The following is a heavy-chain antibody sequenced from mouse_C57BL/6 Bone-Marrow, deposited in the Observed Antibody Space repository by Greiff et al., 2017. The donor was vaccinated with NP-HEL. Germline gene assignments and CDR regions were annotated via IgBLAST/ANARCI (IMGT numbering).Heavy chain of an antibody. CDR3: ERDSSSNYFDY. CDR1: GYTFSSYG. J-gene: IGHJ2*01. CDR2: ISRGGSST. V-gene: IGHV5-6*01. Sequence: EVQVVESGGDLVKPGGSLKLSCAASGYTFSSYGLSWVRQTPDKRLEWVATISRGGSSTYYPHSVKGRSTISIDNAKNTPYLQLSSLTSEDSAMYDCERDSSSNYFDYWGQGTTLTVTS. D-gene: IGHD1-1*01.